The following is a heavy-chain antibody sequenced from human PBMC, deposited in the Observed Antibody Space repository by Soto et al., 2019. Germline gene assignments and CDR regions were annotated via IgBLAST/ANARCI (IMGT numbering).Heavy chain of an antibody. CDR2: LTWNSGNM. CDR3: VKGRRIAVAGSIDF. CDR1: GFPFYDFA. V-gene: IGHV3-9*01. J-gene: IGHJ4*02. Sequence: SXRLSCTSSGFPFYDFAMHWVRQVPGNGLEWVSGLTWNSGNMVYADSVKGRFTISRDNVKKSLYLEMNSLKPEDTAFYYCVKGRRIAVAGSIDFWGQGTLVTVSS. D-gene: IGHD6-19*01.